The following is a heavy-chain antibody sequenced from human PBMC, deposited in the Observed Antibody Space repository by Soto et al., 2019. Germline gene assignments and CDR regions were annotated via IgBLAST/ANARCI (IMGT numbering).Heavy chain of an antibody. V-gene: IGHV4-31*03. D-gene: IGHD1-26*01. CDR1: GGSISSGGYY. Sequence: PSETLSLTCTVSGGSISSGGYYWSWIRQHPGKGLEWIGYIYYSGSTYYNPSLKSRVTISVDTSKNQFSLKLSSVTAADTAVYYCARDNVVGATGYYYGMDVWGQGTTVTLFS. CDR3: ARDNVVGATGYYYGMDV. CDR2: IYYSGST. J-gene: IGHJ6*02.